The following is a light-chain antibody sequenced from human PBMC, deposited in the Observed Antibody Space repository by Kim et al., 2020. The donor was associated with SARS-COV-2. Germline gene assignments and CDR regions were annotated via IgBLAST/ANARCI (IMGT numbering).Light chain of an antibody. CDR1: QSIRSC. CDR2: KAS. J-gene: IGKJ1*01. CDR3: QQYNSYPCT. Sequence: ASVGDGVTITCRASQSIRSCLAWYQQKPGKAPKLLIYKASSLQSGVPSRFSGSGSGTEFTLTISSLQPDDFATYYCQQYNSYPCTFGQGTKVDIK. V-gene: IGKV1-5*03.